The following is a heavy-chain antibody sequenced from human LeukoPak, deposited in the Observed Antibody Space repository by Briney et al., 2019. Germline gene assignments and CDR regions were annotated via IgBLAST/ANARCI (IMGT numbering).Heavy chain of an antibody. Sequence: GGSLRLSCAASGFTFSSYSMNWVRQAPGKGLEWVSSISSSSSYIYYADSVKGRFTISRDNAKSSLYLQMNSLRAEDTAVYYCARAPWGYCSGGSCYSSYFDYWGQGTLVTVSS. J-gene: IGHJ4*02. V-gene: IGHV3-21*01. CDR2: ISSSSSYI. CDR1: GFTFSSYS. CDR3: ARAPWGYCSGGSCYSSYFDY. D-gene: IGHD2-15*01.